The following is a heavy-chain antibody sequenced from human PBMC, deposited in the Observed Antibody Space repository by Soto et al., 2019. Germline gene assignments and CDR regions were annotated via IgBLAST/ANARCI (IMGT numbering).Heavy chain of an antibody. D-gene: IGHD1-26*01. J-gene: IGHJ4*01. CDR1: GDSVSSNSAG. Sequence: SQTLSLTCAITGDSVSSNSAGWSWVRQSPSRGLEWLGRTYYRSKWYYEYAVSVRGRITINPDTSKNQYSLQLNSVTPENTAVYFCARGEQYSGRIFDYWGQGTLVTVSS. CDR3: ARGEQYSGRIFDY. V-gene: IGHV6-1*01. CDR2: TYYRSKWYY.